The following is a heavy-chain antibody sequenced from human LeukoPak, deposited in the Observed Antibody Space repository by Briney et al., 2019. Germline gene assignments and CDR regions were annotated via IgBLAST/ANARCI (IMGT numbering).Heavy chain of an antibody. CDR2: FHYSGST. CDR1: GASVSNYY. J-gene: IGHJ4*02. Sequence: SETPSLTCRVSGASVSNYYWSWIRQSPGKGLEWIGFFHYSGSTNYNPSLNSRVTTSIDTSMNQLSLTLVSVTAADTAVYFCARHHDGGPKLRLDFWGLGVLVTVSS. D-gene: IGHD2-15*01. V-gene: IGHV4-59*08. CDR3: ARHHDGGPKLRLDF.